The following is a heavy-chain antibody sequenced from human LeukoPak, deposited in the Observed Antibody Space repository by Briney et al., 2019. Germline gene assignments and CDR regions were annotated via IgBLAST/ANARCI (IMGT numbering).Heavy chain of an antibody. J-gene: IGHJ6*03. Sequence: GGSLRLSCAASGFTFSSYWMHWVRHAPGKGLVWVSRINSDGSSTSYADSVKGRFTISRDNAKNTLYLQMNSLRAEDTAVYYCARADFWSGYPQKANMDVWGKGTTVTVSS. V-gene: IGHV3-74*01. CDR3: ARADFWSGYPQKANMDV. CDR2: INSDGSST. D-gene: IGHD3-3*01. CDR1: GFTFSSYW.